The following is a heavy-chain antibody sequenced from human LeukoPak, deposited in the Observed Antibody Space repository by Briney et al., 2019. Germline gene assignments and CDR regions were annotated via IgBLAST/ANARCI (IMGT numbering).Heavy chain of an antibody. J-gene: IGHJ4*02. CDR3: VTTLRY. D-gene: IGHD4-11*01. CDR1: GFTFSSYA. Sequence: GGSLRLSCAASGFTFSSYAMHWVRQAPGKGLEWVAVISYDGSNRYYADSVKGRFTISRDNSKNTLYLQMNSLRAEDTAVYYCVTTLRYWGQGTLVTVSS. V-gene: IGHV3-30*04. CDR2: ISYDGSNR.